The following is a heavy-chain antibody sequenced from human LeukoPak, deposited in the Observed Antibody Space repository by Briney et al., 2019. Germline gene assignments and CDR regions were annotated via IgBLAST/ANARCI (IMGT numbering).Heavy chain of an antibody. Sequence: PGRSLRLSCAASGFTFDDYAIHWVRQAPGKGLEWGSGISWNSGSIGYADSVKGRFTISRDNAKNSLYLQMNSLRAEDTALYYCAKAGRDCSSTSCYSTIDYWGQGTLVTVSS. D-gene: IGHD2-2*01. CDR1: GFTFDDYA. CDR3: AKAGRDCSSTSCYSTIDY. V-gene: IGHV3-9*01. CDR2: ISWNSGSI. J-gene: IGHJ4*02.